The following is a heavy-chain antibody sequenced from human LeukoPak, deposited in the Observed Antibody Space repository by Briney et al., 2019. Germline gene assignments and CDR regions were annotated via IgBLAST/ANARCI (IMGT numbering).Heavy chain of an antibody. CDR3: ARYHYDILTGYYTLDY. CDR1: GGSISSYY. V-gene: IGHV4-59*01. Sequence: ETLSLTCTVSGGSISSYYWSWIRQPPGKGLEWIGYIYYSGSTNYNPSLKSRVTISVDTSKNQFSLKLSSVTAADTAVYYCARYHYDILTGYYTLDYWGQGTLVTVSS. D-gene: IGHD3-9*01. J-gene: IGHJ4*02. CDR2: IYYSGST.